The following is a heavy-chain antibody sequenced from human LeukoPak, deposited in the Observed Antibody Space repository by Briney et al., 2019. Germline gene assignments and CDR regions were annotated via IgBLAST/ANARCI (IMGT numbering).Heavy chain of an antibody. CDR2: INHSGST. D-gene: IGHD5-18*01. CDR1: GGSFSGYY. V-gene: IGHV4-34*01. J-gene: IGHJ4*02. Sequence: PSETLSLTCAVYGGSFSGYYWSWIRKPPGKGLEWIGEINHSGSTNYNPSLKSRVTISVDTSKNQFSLKLSSVTAADTAVYYCARVGYSYGFLDYWGQATLVTVSS. CDR3: ARVGYSYGFLDY.